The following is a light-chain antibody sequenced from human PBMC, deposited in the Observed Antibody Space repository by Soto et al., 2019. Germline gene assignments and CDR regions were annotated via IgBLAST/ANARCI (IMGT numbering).Light chain of an antibody. CDR3: CSYAGSSTSYV. J-gene: IGLJ1*01. CDR1: SSDVGSYNL. V-gene: IGLV2-23*01. CDR2: EGS. Sequence: QSVLTQPASVSGSPGQSITISCTGTSSDVGSYNLVSWYQQHPGKAPKPMIYEGSNRPSGVSNGFSGSKSGNTASLTISGLQAEDEADYYCCSYAGSSTSYVFGTGTKLTVL.